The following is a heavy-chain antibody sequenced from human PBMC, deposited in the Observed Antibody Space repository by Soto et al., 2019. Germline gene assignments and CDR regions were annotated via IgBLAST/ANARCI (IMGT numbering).Heavy chain of an antibody. CDR1: GCSISSYY. J-gene: IGHJ1*01. CDR2: IYYSGTA. V-gene: IGHV4-59*01. Sequence: QVQLQESGPGLVKPSETLSLPWTVSGCSISSYYLSWIRQPPGKGLESIGYIYYSGTAYYHPTLKGQPTTSVHTSKNQFSLKLSSSTAAETAVYYCARGDDRVAMPSACWGKCTLVTVSS. D-gene: IGHD2-2*01. CDR3: ARGDDRVAMPSAC.